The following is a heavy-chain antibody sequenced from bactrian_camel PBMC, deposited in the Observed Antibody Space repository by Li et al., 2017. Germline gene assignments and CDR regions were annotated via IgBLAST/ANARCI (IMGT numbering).Heavy chain of an antibody. CDR2: ISSSGGST. CDR1: GFTFSTYA. Sequence: VQLVESGGGLVQPGGSLRLSCAASGFTFSTYAMSWVLQAPGKGLEWVSLISSSGGSTLYADSVRGRFTISRDNAKNTVNLQMNSLKSDDMALYFCARDLGFEYNNWGQGTQVTVS. J-gene: IGHJ4*01. V-gene: IGHV3S40*01. D-gene: IGHD1*01. CDR3: ARDLGFEYNN.